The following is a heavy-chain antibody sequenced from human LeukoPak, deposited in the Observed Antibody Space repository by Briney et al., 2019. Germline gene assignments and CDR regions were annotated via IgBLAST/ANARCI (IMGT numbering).Heavy chain of an antibody. CDR3: AKRGSGYDYGSLDY. D-gene: IGHD5-12*01. Sequence: GRSLRLSCAASGFTFSSYGMHWVRQAPGKGLEWVAVIRFDVSNKLYANSVKGRFTISRDNSKSVLYLQMDSLRVEDTAVYYCAKRGSGYDYGSLDYWGQGSLVTVSS. CDR2: IRFDVSNK. CDR1: GFTFSSYG. V-gene: IGHV3-30*18. J-gene: IGHJ4*02.